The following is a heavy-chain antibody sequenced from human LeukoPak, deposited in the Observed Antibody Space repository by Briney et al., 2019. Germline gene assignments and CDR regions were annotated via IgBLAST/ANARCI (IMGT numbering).Heavy chain of an antibody. D-gene: IGHD3-9*01. CDR3: AKAPILTGYLAYFDY. Sequence: GGSLRRSCAGSGFTCSSYAMSWVRQAPGKGLEWVSAISGSGGSTYYADSVKGRFTISRDNSKNTLYLQMNSLRAEDTAVYYCAKAPILTGYLAYFDYWGQGTLVTVSS. J-gene: IGHJ4*02. V-gene: IGHV3-23*01. CDR2: ISGSGGST. CDR1: GFTCSSYA.